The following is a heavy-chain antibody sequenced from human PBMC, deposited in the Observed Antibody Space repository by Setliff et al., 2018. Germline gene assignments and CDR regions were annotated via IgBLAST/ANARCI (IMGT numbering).Heavy chain of an antibody. Sequence: PGGSLRLSCAASGFTFSAYALHWVRQAPVRGLEYVSAISYDGRRTYYTDSVKGRFTISRDNSKNTLYLQMGSLRPEDMAVYYCVRWVDGKADYWGQGTLVTVYS. J-gene: IGHJ4*02. CDR2: ISYDGRRT. CDR3: VRWVDGKADY. CDR1: GFTFSAYA. V-gene: IGHV3-64*02.